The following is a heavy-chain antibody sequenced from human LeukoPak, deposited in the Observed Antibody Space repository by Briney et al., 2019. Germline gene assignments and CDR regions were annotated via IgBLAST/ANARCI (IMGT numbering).Heavy chain of an antibody. CDR1: GFTFSNDA. J-gene: IGHJ4*02. V-gene: IGHV3-23*01. D-gene: IGHD3-10*01. CDR2: ISGSYDST. Sequence: PGGSLRLSCAASGFTFSNDAMTWVRQAPGKGLEWVSAISGSYDSTYYADSVKGRFTISRDNSKNTLYLQMNSLRAEDTAVYYCAKALLGMIRGGPYYFDYWGQGTLVTVSS. CDR3: AKALLGMIRGGPYYFDY.